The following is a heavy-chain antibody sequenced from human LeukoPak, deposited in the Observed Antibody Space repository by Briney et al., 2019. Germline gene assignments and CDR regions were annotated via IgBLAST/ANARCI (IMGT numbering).Heavy chain of an antibody. CDR3: ARTQNIFGVIIKDY. V-gene: IGHV1-2*02. Sequence: ASVKVSCKASGYTFTGYYMHWVRQAPGQGLEWMGWINPNSGDTKYAQKFQGRVTMTRDTSISTAYMELTRLTSDDTAVYYCARTQNIFGVIIKDYWGQGTLVTVSS. D-gene: IGHD3-3*01. CDR2: INPNSGDT. J-gene: IGHJ4*02. CDR1: GYTFTGYY.